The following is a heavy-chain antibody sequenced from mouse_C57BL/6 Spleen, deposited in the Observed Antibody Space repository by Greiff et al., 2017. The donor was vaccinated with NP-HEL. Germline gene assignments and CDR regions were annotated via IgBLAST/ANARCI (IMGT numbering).Heavy chain of an antibody. CDR1: GYTFTSYW. CDR3: AREKFGYYVPIPYYYAMDY. V-gene: IGHV1-53*01. J-gene: IGHJ4*01. CDR2: INPSNGGT. Sequence: VQLQQSGTELVKPGASVKLSCKASGYTFTSYWMHWVKQRPGQGLEWIGNINPSNGGTNYTEKFQRKATLTVDKSSSTAYMQRSSLTSEDSAVYYGAREKFGYYVPIPYYYAMDYWGQGTSVTVSS. D-gene: IGHD2-3*01.